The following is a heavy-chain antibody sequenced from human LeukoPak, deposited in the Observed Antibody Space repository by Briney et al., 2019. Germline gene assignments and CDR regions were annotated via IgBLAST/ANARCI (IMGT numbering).Heavy chain of an antibody. V-gene: IGHV1-2*04. D-gene: IGHD6-19*01. J-gene: IGHJ4*02. Sequence: GASVKVSCKASGYTFTGYYMHWVRQAPGQGLEWMGWINPNSGGTNYAQKFQGWVTMTRDMSISTAYMELSRLRSDDTAVYYCARTGYSSGWYGFDYWGQGTLVTVSS. CDR2: INPNSGGT. CDR1: GYTFTGYY. CDR3: ARTGYSSGWYGFDY.